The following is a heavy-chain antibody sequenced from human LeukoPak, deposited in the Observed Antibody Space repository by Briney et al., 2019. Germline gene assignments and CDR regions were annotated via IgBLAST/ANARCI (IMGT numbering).Heavy chain of an antibody. Sequence: ASVKVSCKASGYTFTSYAMHWVRQAPGQRLEWMGWINAGNGNTKYSQKFQGRVTMTEDTSTDTAYMELSSLRSEDTAVYYCATDPETYYYDSSGYYYTDYWGQGTLVTVSS. CDR3: ATDPETYYYDSSGYYYTDY. D-gene: IGHD3-22*01. V-gene: IGHV1-3*01. CDR1: GYTFTSYA. J-gene: IGHJ4*02. CDR2: INAGNGNT.